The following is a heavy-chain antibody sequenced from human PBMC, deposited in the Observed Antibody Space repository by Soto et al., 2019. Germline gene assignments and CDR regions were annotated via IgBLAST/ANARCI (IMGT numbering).Heavy chain of an antibody. CDR3: AREVDTAMAMFDP. J-gene: IGHJ5*02. Sequence: SSETLSLTCTVSGGSISSYYWSWIRQPPGKGLEWIGYIYYSGSTNYNPSLKSRVTISVDTSKNQFSLKLSSVTAADTAVYYCAREVDTAMAMFDPWGQGTLVTVSS. V-gene: IGHV4-59*01. CDR1: GGSISSYY. D-gene: IGHD5-18*01. CDR2: IYYSGST.